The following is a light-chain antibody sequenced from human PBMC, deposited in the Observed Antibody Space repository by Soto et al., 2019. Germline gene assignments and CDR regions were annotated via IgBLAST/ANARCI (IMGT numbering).Light chain of an antibody. V-gene: IGLV2-8*01. CDR3: LSYAGTAYV. J-gene: IGLJ1*01. CDR1: SIDVGGYDY. Sequence: LTQPPSASGSPGQSVTISCTGTSIDVGGYDYVSWYQQYPGKTPKLMIFEVTKRPSGVPDRFSGSKSGNTASLTVSGLQAEDEADYYCLSYAGTAYVXGTGTKVTV. CDR2: EVT.